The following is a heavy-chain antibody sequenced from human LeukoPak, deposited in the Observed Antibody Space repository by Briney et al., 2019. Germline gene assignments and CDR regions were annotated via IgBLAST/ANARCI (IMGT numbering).Heavy chain of an antibody. CDR1: RFTFSTYS. CDR3: ARSEAAGTLTALDY. Sequence: GGSLRLSRAASRFTFSTYSMDWVRQAPGQGLEWVSFIRSSSTTIYYADSVKGRFTISRDNAKNSLYLQMNSLRAEDTAVYYCARSEAAGTLTALDYWGQGTLVTVSS. J-gene: IGHJ4*02. V-gene: IGHV3-48*01. CDR2: IRSSSTTI. D-gene: IGHD6-13*01.